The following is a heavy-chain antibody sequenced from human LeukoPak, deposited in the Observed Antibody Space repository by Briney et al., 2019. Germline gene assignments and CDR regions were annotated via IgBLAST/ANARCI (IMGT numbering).Heavy chain of an antibody. J-gene: IGHJ6*03. V-gene: IGHV4-59*01. D-gene: IGHD3-3*01. CDR2: IYYSGSP. CDR1: GRSISSYY. Sequence: PSETLSLTCTVSGRSISSYYWSWIRQPPGKGLEWIGYIYYSGSPNYNPSLKSRVTISVDTSKNQFSLKLSSVTAADTAVYYCARVGYYDFPYYYYYMDVWGKGTTVTVSS. CDR3: ARVGYYDFPYYYYYMDV.